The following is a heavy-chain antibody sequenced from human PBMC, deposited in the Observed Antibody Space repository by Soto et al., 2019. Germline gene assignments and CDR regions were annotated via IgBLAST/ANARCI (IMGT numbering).Heavy chain of an antibody. CDR3: ARYYYDSSGYRGAFDY. V-gene: IGHV1-69*13. CDR1: GGTFSSYA. D-gene: IGHD3-22*01. Sequence: SVKVSCKASGGTFSSYAISWVRQAPGQGLEWMGGIIPIFGTANYAQKFQGRVTITADESTSTAYMELSSLRSEDTAVYYCARYYYDSSGYRGAFDYWGQGTLVTVSS. J-gene: IGHJ4*02. CDR2: IIPIFGTA.